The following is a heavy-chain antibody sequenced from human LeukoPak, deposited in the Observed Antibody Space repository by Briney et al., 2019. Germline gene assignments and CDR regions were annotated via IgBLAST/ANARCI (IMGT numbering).Heavy chain of an antibody. D-gene: IGHD3-3*01. CDR1: GGSISSSSYY. V-gene: IGHV4-39*07. Sequence: SETLSLTCTVSGGSISSSSYYWGWIRQPPGKGLEWIGSIYHSGSTYYNPSLKSRVPISVDTSKNQFSLKLSSVTAADTAVYYCARRGGVVLDYWGQGTLVTVSS. CDR2: IYHSGST. J-gene: IGHJ4*02. CDR3: ARRGGVVLDY.